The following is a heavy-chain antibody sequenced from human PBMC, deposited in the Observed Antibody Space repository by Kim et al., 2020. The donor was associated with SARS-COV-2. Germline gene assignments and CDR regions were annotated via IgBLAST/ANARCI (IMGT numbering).Heavy chain of an antibody. D-gene: IGHD6-19*01. CDR1: GFTFSSYA. Sequence: GGSLRLSCAASGFTFSSYAMSWVRQAPGKGLEWVSAISGSGDSTYYADSVKGRFTISRDNSKNTLYLQMNSLRAEDTAVYYCAKDRGMTVAGLLGTTEHWGPGTRVPLSS. J-gene: IGHJ4*02. CDR3: AKDRGMTVAGLLGTTEH. V-gene: IGHV3-23*01. CDR2: ISGSGDST.